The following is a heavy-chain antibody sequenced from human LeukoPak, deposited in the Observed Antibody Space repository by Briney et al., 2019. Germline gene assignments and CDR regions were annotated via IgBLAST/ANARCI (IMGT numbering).Heavy chain of an antibody. J-gene: IGHJ4*02. D-gene: IGHD3-10*01. CDR1: GGSFGGYY. CDR2: INHSGST. V-gene: IGHV4-34*01. CDR3: ASGLWFGEPPLSF. Sequence: SETLSLTCAVYGGSFGGYYWSWIRQPPGKGLEWIGEINHSGSTNYNPSLKSRVTISVDTSKNQFSLKLSSVTAADTAVYYCASGLWFGEPPLSFWGQGTLVTVSS.